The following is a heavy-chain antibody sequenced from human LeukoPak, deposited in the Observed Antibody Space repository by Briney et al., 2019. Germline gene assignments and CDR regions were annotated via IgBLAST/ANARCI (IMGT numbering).Heavy chain of an antibody. CDR2: IITDSGAT. CDR3: ARPHSYGSTYFDC. J-gene: IGHJ4*02. D-gene: IGHD4-17*01. V-gene: IGHV1-2*02. Sequence: WASVKVSCKASGYTFIDYYIHWVRQAPGQGLEFLGWIITDSGATNYPQKFQGRVTLTRDTSISTAYMELRSLRSDDTAVYYCARPHSYGSTYFDCWGQGTLVTVSS. CDR1: GYTFIDYY.